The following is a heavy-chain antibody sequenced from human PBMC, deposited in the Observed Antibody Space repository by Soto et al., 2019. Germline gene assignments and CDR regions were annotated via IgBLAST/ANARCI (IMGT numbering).Heavy chain of an antibody. V-gene: IGHV4-30-4*01. CDR2: IYYSGST. J-gene: IGHJ6*02. Sequence: PSETLSLTCTVSGGSISSGDYYWSWIRQPPGKGLEWIGYIYYSGSTYYNPSLKSRVTISVDTSKNQFSLKLSSVTAADTAVYYCARVEMVVAANPWGYGMDVWGQGTPVTVSS. D-gene: IGHD2-15*01. CDR1: GGSISSGDYY. CDR3: ARVEMVVAANPWGYGMDV.